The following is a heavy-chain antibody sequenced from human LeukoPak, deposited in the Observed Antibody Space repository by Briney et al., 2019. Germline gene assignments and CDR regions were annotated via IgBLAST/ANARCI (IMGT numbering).Heavy chain of an antibody. V-gene: IGHV3-23*01. CDR2: ISGSGGST. J-gene: IGHJ4*02. CDR1: GFTFSSYA. CDR3: AKEQISGTLSYQLLSFDY. Sequence: PGGSLRLSCAASGFTFSSYAMSWVRQAPGKGLEWVSAISGSGGSTYYADSVKGRFTISRDNSKNTLYLQMNSLRAEDTAVYYCAKEQISGTLSYQLLSFDYWGQGTLVTVSS. D-gene: IGHD2-2*01.